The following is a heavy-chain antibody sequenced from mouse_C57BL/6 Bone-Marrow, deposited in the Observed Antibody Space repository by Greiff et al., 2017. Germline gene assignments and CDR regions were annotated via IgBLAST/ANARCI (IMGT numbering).Heavy chain of an antibody. J-gene: IGHJ1*03. V-gene: IGHV5-16*01. D-gene: IGHD1-1*01. CDR2: INYDGSST. CDR1: GFTFSDYY. CDR3: ARDHYYGSSYGYFDV. Sequence: EVKLVESEGGLVQPGSSMKLSCTASGFTFSDYYMAWVRQVPEKGLEWVANINYDGSSTYYLDSLKSRFIISRDHAKNILYLQMSSLKSEDTATYYCARDHYYGSSYGYFDVWGTGTTVTVSS.